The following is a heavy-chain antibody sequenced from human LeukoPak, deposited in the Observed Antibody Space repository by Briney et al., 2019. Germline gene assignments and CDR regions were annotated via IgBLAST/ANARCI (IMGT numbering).Heavy chain of an antibody. CDR3: ARRQFYDSSGFYVSAFDI. J-gene: IGHJ3*02. V-gene: IGHV3-20*04. Sequence: GGSLRLSCAASGFTFDDYDMSWVRQAPGKGLEWVSGINWNGGSTGYADSVKGRFTISRDNGKNSLYLQMNSLRAEDTALYYCARRQFYDSSGFYVSAFDIWGLGTMVTVSS. CDR2: INWNGGST. CDR1: GFTFDDYD. D-gene: IGHD3-22*01.